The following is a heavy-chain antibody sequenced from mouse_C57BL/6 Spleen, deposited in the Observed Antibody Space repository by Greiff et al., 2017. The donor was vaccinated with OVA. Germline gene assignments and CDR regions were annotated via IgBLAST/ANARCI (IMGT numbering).Heavy chain of an antibody. CDR2: ISSGSSTI. J-gene: IGHJ3*01. V-gene: IGHV5-17*01. D-gene: IGHD2-4*01. Sequence: EVQGVESGGGLVKPGGSLKLSCAASGFTFSDYGMHWVRQAPEKGLEWVAYISSGSSTIYYADTVKGRFTISRDNAKNTLFLQMTSLRSEDTAMYYCARPPFYYDYGIWFAYWGQGTLVTVSA. CDR3: ARPPFYYDYGIWFAY. CDR1: GFTFSDYG.